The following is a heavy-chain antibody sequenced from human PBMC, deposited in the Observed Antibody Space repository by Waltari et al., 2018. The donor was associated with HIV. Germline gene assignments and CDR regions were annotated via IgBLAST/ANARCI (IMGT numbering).Heavy chain of an antibody. V-gene: IGHV4-59*01. Sequence: QVQLQESGPGLVKPSETLSLTCTVSGGSISSYYWSWIRQPPGKGLEWIGYIYYSGSTNYNPSLKSRVTISVDTSKNQFSLKLSSVTAADTAVYYCARDFAPAARVIVGATGLDPWGQGTLVTVSS. J-gene: IGHJ5*02. CDR1: GGSISSYY. CDR2: IYYSGST. D-gene: IGHD1-26*01. CDR3: ARDFAPAARVIVGATGLDP.